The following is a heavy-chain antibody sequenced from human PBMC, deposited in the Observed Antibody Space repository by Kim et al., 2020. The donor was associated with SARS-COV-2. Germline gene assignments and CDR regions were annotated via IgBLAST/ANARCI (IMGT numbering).Heavy chain of an antibody. CDR2: INAGNGNT. J-gene: IGHJ2*01. CDR1: GYTFTSYA. V-gene: IGHV1-3*01. CDR3: ARGICGGDCYYSGDYWYFDL. Sequence: ASVKVSCKASGYTFTSYAMHWVRQAPGQRLEWMGWINAGNGNTKYSQKFQGRVTITRDTSASTAYMELSSLRSEDTAVYYCARGICGGDCYYSGDYWYFDLWGRGTLVTVSS. D-gene: IGHD2-21*02.